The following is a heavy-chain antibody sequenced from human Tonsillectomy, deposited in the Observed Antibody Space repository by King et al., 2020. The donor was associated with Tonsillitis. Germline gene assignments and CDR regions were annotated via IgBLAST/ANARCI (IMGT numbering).Heavy chain of an antibody. CDR2: IYHSGST. CDR3: ARLKPHIVVGTFGFDY. V-gene: IGHV4-38-2*02. J-gene: IGHJ4*02. D-gene: IGHD2-15*01. CDR1: GYSISSGYY. Sequence: VQLQESGPGLVKPSETLSLTCTVSGYSISSGYYWGWIRQPPGKGLEWIGSIYHSGSTYYNPSLKSRVTISVDTSKNQFSLKLSSVTAADTAVYFCARLKPHIVVGTFGFDYCGQGTLVTVSS.